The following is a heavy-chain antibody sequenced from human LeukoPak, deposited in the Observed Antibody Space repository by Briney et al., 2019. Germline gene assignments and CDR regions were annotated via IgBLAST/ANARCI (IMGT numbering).Heavy chain of an antibody. CDR3: AKDISNWNSRHFDY. Sequence: GGSLRLSCAASGFTFDDYAMHWVRQVPGKGLEWVSLISGNGGNAYYADSVKGRFTISRDNSKNSLYLQMNSLRTEDTALYYCAKDISNWNSRHFDYWGQGTLVTVSS. CDR1: GFTFDDYA. D-gene: IGHD1-7*01. CDR2: ISGNGGNA. V-gene: IGHV3-43*02. J-gene: IGHJ4*02.